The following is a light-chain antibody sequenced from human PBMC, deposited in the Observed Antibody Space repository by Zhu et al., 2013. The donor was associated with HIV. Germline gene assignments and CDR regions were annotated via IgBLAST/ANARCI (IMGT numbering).Light chain of an antibody. J-gene: IGKJ1*01. CDR2: AAS. CDR1: QAIRND. Sequence: DIQMTQSPSSLSASVGDTVIITCRASQAIRNDLGWYQQKSGTAPRRLIFAASTLQIGVPSRFRGSGSGTEFTLTISRLQPEDFATYFCLQHNSYPRTFGRGTKVESK. CDR3: LQHNSYPRT. V-gene: IGKV1-17*01.